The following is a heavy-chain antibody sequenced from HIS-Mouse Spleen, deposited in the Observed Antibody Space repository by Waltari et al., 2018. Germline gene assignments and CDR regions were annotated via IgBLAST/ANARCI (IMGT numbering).Heavy chain of an antibody. D-gene: IGHD1-26*01. CDR3: ARERVGAAPDYAFDI. CDR1: GFTFSSYS. Sequence: EVQLVESGGGLVQPGGSLRLSCAASGFTFSSYSMNWVRQAPGKGLEWVSYISSSSSTIYYADSVKGRFTISRDNAKNSLYLQMNSLRAEDTAVYYCARERVGAAPDYAFDIWGQGTMVTVSS. CDR2: ISSSSSTI. V-gene: IGHV3-48*01. J-gene: IGHJ3*02.